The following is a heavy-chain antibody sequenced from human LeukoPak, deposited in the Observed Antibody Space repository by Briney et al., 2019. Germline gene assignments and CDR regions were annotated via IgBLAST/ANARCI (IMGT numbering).Heavy chain of an antibody. CDR3: ARGGQFDY. CDR1: GGTLSSYA. V-gene: IGHV1-18*01. J-gene: IGHJ4*02. Sequence: GASVKVSCKASGGTLSSYAISWVRQAPGQGLEWMGWISGDNTHTNYVQNLQGRVTMTTDTSTSTAYMELRSLRSDDTAVYYCARGGQFDYWGQGTLVTVSS. CDR2: ISGDNTHT.